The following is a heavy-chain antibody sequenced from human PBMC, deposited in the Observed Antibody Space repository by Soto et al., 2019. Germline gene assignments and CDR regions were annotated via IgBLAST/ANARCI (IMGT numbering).Heavy chain of an antibody. CDR1: GFTFTSSA. D-gene: IGHD3-22*01. V-gene: IGHV1-58*01. CDR2: IVVGSGNT. Sequence: ASVKVSCKASGFTFTSSAVQWVRQARGQRLEWIGWIVVGSGNTNYAQKFQERVTITRDMSTSTAYMELSSLRSEDTAVYYCAAQGPYYYDSSGYYYPREYFDYWGQGTLVTVSS. J-gene: IGHJ4*02. CDR3: AAQGPYYYDSSGYYYPREYFDY.